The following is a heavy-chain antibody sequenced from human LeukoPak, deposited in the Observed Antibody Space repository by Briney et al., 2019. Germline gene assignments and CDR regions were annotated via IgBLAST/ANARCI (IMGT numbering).Heavy chain of an antibody. Sequence: PGGSLRLSCVASGFTFSSYGMHWVRQAPGKGLEWVAFIRYDGSIEYYADSVKGRFTISRDNTKSMLYLQINSLRPEDTAVYYCAKVGYISPSHYMDVWGRGTTVTVSS. D-gene: IGHD6-19*01. V-gene: IGHV3-30*02. CDR3: AKVGYISPSHYMDV. J-gene: IGHJ6*03. CDR1: GFTFSSYG. CDR2: IRYDGSIE.